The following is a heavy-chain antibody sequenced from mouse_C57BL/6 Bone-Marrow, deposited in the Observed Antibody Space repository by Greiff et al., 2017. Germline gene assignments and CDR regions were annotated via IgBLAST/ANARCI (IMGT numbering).Heavy chain of an antibody. Sequence: VQLQQSGPELVKPGASVKISCKASGYSFTGYYMNWVKQSPEKSLEWIGEINPSTGGTTYNQKFKAKATLTVDKSSSTAYMQLKSLTSEDSAVYYCARGRQLGRGFDYWGQGTTLTVSS. D-gene: IGHD4-1*02. CDR2: INPSTGGT. CDR1: GYSFTGYY. J-gene: IGHJ2*01. V-gene: IGHV1-42*01. CDR3: ARGRQLGRGFDY.